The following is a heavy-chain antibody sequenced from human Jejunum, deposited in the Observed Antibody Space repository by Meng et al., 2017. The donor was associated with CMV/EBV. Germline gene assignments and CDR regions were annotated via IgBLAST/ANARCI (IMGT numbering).Heavy chain of an antibody. CDR1: GFSVSSNF. Sequence: EVQLVGSGGGLVQPGGSLRLSCAASGFSVSSNFMSWVRQAPGKGLEWVSIIYSGGGTDYADSVKGRFTISRDNSKNTLYLQMNSLGAEDTAVYYCASPPPIGAALDYWGQGTLVTVSS. V-gene: IGHV3-66*01. D-gene: IGHD6-6*01. CDR2: IYSGGGT. J-gene: IGHJ4*02. CDR3: ASPPPIGAALDY.